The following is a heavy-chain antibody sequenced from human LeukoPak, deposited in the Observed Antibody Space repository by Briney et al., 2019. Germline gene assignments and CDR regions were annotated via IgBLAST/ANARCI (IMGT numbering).Heavy chain of an antibody. CDR1: GYTFTGYY. D-gene: IGHD1-14*01. Sequence: EASVKVSCKASGYTFTGYYMHWVRQAPGQGLEWMGRINPNSGGTNYAQKFQGRVTMTRDTSISTAYMELSRLRSDDTAVYYCARVSSPLQYNWFDPWGQGTLVTVSS. J-gene: IGHJ5*02. CDR2: INPNSGGT. CDR3: ARVSSPLQYNWFDP. V-gene: IGHV1-2*06.